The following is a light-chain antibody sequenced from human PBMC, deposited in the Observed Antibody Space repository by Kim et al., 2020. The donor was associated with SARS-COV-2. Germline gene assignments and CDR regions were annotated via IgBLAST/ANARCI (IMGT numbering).Light chain of an antibody. CDR2: STS. CDR3: ASWDDSLNAGV. V-gene: IGLV1-44*01. CDR1: SSNIGSNT. J-gene: IGLJ3*02. Sequence: QSVLTQSPSASGTPGQRVTISCSGSSSNIGSNTVSWFQHLPGTAPKLLIYSTSQRPSGVPDRFSGSRSGTSASLAISGLQSEDEADFYCASWDDSLNAGVFGGGTRLTVL.